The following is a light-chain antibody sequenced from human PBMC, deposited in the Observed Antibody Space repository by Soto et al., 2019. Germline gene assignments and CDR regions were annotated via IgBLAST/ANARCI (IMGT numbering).Light chain of an antibody. CDR2: GAS. V-gene: IGKV3-20*01. CDR3: QKYDSDPRT. J-gene: IGKJ1*01. CDR1: QSVSSSY. Sequence: EILLTQSPCTLALSPGERATLSCRASQSVSSSYLAWYQQKPGQAPSLLMYGASSRATGIPERFSGSGSGTDFTLTISSLQPEDVATYYCQKYDSDPRTFGQGTKVDIK.